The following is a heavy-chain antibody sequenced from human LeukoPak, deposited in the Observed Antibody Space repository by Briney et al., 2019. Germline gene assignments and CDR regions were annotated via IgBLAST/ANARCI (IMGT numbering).Heavy chain of an antibody. CDR1: GGSFSGYY. D-gene: IGHD4-17*01. CDR2: INHSGST. V-gene: IGHV4-34*01. J-gene: IGHJ4*02. Sequence: PSETLSLTCAVYGGSFSGYYWSWIRQPPGKGLEWIGEINHSGSTNYNPSLKSRVTTSVDTSKNQFSLKLSSVTAADTAVYYCARLNYGVSDYWGQGTLVTVSS. CDR3: ARLNYGVSDY.